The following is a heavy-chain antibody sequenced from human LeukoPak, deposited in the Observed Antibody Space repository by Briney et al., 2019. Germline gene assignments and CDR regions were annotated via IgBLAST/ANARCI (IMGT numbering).Heavy chain of an antibody. V-gene: IGHV3-21*01. J-gene: IGHJ4*02. CDR1: GFTFSSYS. CDR3: AKDPGKGWNPLSYFDY. CDR2: ISSSSSYI. D-gene: IGHD1-1*01. Sequence: NTGGSLRLSCAASGFTFSSYSMNWVRQAPGKGLEWVSSISSSSSYIYYADSVKGRFTISRDNAKNSLYLQMNSLRAEDTAVYYCAKDPGKGWNPLSYFDYWGQGTLVTVSS.